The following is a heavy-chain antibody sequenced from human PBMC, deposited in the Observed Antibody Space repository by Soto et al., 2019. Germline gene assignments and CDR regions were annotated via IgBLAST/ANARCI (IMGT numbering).Heavy chain of an antibody. Sequence: SETLSLTCTVSGGSIKNSGYYWSWVRQHPEKGLEWIGYISYSGSTDYAPSLKSRVTMSVDTSKNQFSLNLTSVTAADTAVYYCGRDAVTKRDFYYYGMDVWGRGTTVTVSS. CDR3: GRDAVTKRDFYYYGMDV. J-gene: IGHJ6*02. CDR1: GGSIKNSGYY. D-gene: IGHD4-4*01. CDR2: ISYSGST. V-gene: IGHV4-31*03.